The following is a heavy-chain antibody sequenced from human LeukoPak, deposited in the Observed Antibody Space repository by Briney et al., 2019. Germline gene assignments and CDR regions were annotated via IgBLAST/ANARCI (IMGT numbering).Heavy chain of an antibody. V-gene: IGHV4-30-4*01. CDR1: GGSISSGDYY. CDR2: IYYSGST. D-gene: IGHD2-2*01. J-gene: IGHJ6*02. CDR3: ARCRMPNYYYYGMDV. Sequence: SETLSLTCTVSGGSISSGDYYWSWLRQPPGKGLEWIGYIYYSGSTYYNPSLKSRVTISVDTSKNQFSLKLSSVTVADTAVYYCARCRMPNYYYYGMDVWGQGTTVTVSS.